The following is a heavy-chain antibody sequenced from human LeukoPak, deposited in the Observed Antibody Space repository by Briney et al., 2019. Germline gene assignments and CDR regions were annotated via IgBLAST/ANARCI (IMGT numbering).Heavy chain of an antibody. CDR3: ARPAWYYDSSGYYPYYFDY. J-gene: IGHJ4*02. V-gene: IGHV5-51*01. D-gene: IGHD3-22*01. CDR1: GYSFTSYW. CDR2: IYPGDSDT. Sequence: GESLKISCKGSGYSFTSYWIGWVRQMPGKGLEWMGTIYPGDSDTRYSPSFQGQVTISADKSISTAYLQWSSLKASDTAMYYCARPAWYYDSSGYYPYYFDYWGQGTLVTVSS.